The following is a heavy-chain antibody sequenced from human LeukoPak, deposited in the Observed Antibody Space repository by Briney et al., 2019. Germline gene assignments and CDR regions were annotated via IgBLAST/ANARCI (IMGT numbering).Heavy chain of an antibody. CDR3: AATAVIIRVGPDY. D-gene: IGHD3-9*01. J-gene: IGHJ4*02. V-gene: IGHV3-48*01. CDR2: SSSSSSTI. CDR1: GFTFSSYS. Sequence: GGSLRLSCAASGFTFSSYSMNWVRQAPGKGREGVSYSSSSSSTIYYADSVKGRFTISRDNAKNSLYLQMNSLRGDDTAVYYCAATAVIIRVGPDYWGQGTLVTVSS.